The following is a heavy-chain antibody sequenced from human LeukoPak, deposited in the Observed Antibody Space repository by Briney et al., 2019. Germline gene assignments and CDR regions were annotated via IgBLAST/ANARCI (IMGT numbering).Heavy chain of an antibody. CDR3: ARAASSSWPSYYYGMDV. Sequence: PGGSLGLSCAASGFIFSSYSMNWVRQAPGKGLEWVSVITGSGGNTYYADSVKGRFTISKDNSKNTVYLQMSSLRVDDTAVYYCARAASSSWPSYYYGMDVWGQGTTVTVSS. D-gene: IGHD6-13*01. CDR2: ITGSGGNT. CDR1: GFIFSSYS. V-gene: IGHV3-23*01. J-gene: IGHJ6*02.